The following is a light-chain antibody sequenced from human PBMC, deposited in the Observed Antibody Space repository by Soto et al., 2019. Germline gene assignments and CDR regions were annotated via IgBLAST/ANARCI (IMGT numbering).Light chain of an antibody. CDR1: QSMANS. Sequence: EVVWTQSPGTLALSAGGRGSLSCRASQSMANSLAWYQQKPGQAPRLLIYGASNRATGIPDRFSGSGSGTDFTLPIRRLEPEDFAVYHCNPNGSSGTFGQGTKGDIK. V-gene: IGKV3-20*01. CDR2: GAS. J-gene: IGKJ1*01. CDR3: NPNGSSGT.